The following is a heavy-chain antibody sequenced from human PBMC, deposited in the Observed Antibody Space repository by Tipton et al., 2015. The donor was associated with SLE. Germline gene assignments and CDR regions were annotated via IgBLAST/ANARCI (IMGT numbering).Heavy chain of an antibody. CDR2: IYTSGST. Sequence: TLSLTCTVSGGSISSGSYYWSWIRQPAGKGLEWIGYIYTSGSTNYNPSLKSRVTISVDTSKNQFSLNLSSVTAADTAVYYCASGSTGTWFAPWGQGILVTVSS. V-gene: IGHV4-61*09. D-gene: IGHD1-1*01. CDR3: ASGSTGTWFAP. J-gene: IGHJ5*02. CDR1: GGSISSGSYY.